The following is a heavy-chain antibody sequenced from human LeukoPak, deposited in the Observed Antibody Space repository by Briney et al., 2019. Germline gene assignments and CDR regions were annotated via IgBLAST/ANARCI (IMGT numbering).Heavy chain of an antibody. V-gene: IGHV3-21*01. D-gene: IGHD5-24*01. CDR2: ISSSSSYI. J-gene: IGHJ4*02. Sequence: GGSLRLSCAASGFTFSSYSMNWVRQAPGKGLEWVSSISSSSSYIYYADSVKGRFTISRDNSKNTLYLQMNSLTVEDTAVYYCARDMGWQQFDQWGQGTLVTVSS. CDR1: GFTFSSYS. CDR3: ARDMGWQQFDQ.